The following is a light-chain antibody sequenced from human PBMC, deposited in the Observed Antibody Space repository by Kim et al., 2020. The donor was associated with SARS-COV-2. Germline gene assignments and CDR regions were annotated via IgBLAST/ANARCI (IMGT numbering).Light chain of an antibody. CDR3: HSRDSSDNHL. CDR2: GKN. Sequence: SSELTQDPAVSVALGQTVRITCQGDSLRRYYASWYQQKSGQAPVLVIYGKNNRPSGIPDRVSGSSSGNTASLTITGAQAEDEADHYCHSRDSSDNHLFGGGTQLTVL. CDR1: SLRRYY. J-gene: IGLJ3*02. V-gene: IGLV3-19*01.